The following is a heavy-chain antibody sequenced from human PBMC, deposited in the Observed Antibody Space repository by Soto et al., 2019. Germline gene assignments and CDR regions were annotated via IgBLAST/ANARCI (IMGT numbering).Heavy chain of an antibody. CDR3: ARVRTRRGSYWNGGWGWFDP. Sequence: QVQLVQSGAEVKKPGSSVKVSCKASGGTFSSYAISWVRQAPGQGLEWMGGSIPFSGTANYPQKFQGRVTITADESTSTAYMELSSLRSEDTAVYYCARVRTRRGSYWNGGWGWFDPWGQGTLVTVSS. D-gene: IGHD1-26*01. CDR1: GGTFSSYA. CDR2: SIPFSGTA. V-gene: IGHV1-69*01. J-gene: IGHJ5*02.